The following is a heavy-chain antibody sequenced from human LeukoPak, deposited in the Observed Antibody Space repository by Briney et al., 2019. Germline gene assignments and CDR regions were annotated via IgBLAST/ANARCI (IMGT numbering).Heavy chain of an antibody. V-gene: IGHV4-61*02. Sequence: SETLSLTCTVSGGSISSGSYYWRWLRQPAGKGLEWIGRIYTTGSTNYNPSLKSRITISVDTSKNQFSLKLSSVTAADTAVYYCARLRGEVVVRMYYFDYWGQGTLVTVSS. D-gene: IGHD3-22*01. CDR3: ARLRGEVVVRMYYFDY. CDR2: IYTTGST. J-gene: IGHJ4*02. CDR1: GGSISSGSYY.